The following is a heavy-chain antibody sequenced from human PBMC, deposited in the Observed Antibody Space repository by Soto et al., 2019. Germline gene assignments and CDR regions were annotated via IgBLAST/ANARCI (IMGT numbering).Heavy chain of an antibody. V-gene: IGHV3-23*01. Sequence: PGGSLRLSCAASGFTFSSYAMSWVRQAPGKGLEWVSAISGSGGSTYYADSVKGRFTISRDNSKNTLYLQMNSLRAEDTAVYYCAKAGTKNYYYYYGMDVWGQGTTVTV. D-gene: IGHD1-7*01. CDR2: ISGSGGST. J-gene: IGHJ6*02. CDR1: GFTFSSYA. CDR3: AKAGTKNYYYYYGMDV.